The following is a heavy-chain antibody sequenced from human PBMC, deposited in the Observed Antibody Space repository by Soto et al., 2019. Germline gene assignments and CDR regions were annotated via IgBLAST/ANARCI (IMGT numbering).Heavy chain of an antibody. CDR2: IIPIFGTA. J-gene: IGHJ4*02. Sequence: QVQLVQSGAEVKKPGSSVNVSCKASGGTFSSSAISWVRQAPGQGLEWMGGIIPIFGTANYAQKFQGRVTITAEEYTSTAYMELSSLRSEETGVYYCVGGGVSGDYYFDSWGQGTLVTVSS. V-gene: IGHV1-69*01. CDR1: GGTFSSSA. CDR3: VGGGVSGDYYFDS. D-gene: IGHD2-21*01.